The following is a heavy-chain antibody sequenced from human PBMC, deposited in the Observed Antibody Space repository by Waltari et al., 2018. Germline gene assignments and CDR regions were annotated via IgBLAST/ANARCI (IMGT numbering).Heavy chain of an antibody. CDR3: ARRRLRFLEWLQNDAFDI. J-gene: IGHJ3*02. V-gene: IGHV4-34*01. Sequence: QVQLQQWGAGLLKPSETLSLTCAVYGGSFSGYYWSWIRQPPGKGLEWSGEINQSGSTNYNPSLKGRVTISVDTSKNQFSLKLSSVTAADTAVYYCARRRLRFLEWLQNDAFDIWGQGTMVTVSS. D-gene: IGHD3-3*01. CDR1: GGSFSGYY. CDR2: INQSGST.